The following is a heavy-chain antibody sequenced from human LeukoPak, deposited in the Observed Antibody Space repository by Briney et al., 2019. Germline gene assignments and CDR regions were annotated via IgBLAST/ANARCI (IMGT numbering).Heavy chain of an antibody. Sequence: SETLSLTCTVSGGSISSYYWSWIRQPPGKGLEWIGEINHSGSTNYNPSLKSRVTISVDTSKNQFSLKLSSVTAADTAVYYCARGRRGSGSAFGMDVWGQGTTVTVSS. J-gene: IGHJ6*02. CDR1: GGSISSYY. V-gene: IGHV4-34*01. D-gene: IGHD3-10*01. CDR2: INHSGST. CDR3: ARGRRGSGSAFGMDV.